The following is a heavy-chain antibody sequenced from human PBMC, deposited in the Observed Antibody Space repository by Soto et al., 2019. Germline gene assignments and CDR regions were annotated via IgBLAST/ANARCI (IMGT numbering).Heavy chain of an antibody. Sequence: PSETLSLTCTVSGGSISSSSYYWGRIRQPPGKGLEWIGSIYYSGSTYYNPSLKSRVTISVDTSKNQFSLKLSSVTAADTAVYYCARSHIMITFGGVIVPLNWFDPWGQGTLVTVSS. V-gene: IGHV4-39*01. CDR1: GGSISSSSYY. CDR3: ARSHIMITFGGVIVPLNWFDP. D-gene: IGHD3-16*02. CDR2: IYYSGST. J-gene: IGHJ5*02.